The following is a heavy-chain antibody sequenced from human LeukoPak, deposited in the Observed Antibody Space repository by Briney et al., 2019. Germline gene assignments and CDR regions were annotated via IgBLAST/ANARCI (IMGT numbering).Heavy chain of an antibody. CDR2: IYYSGST. V-gene: IGHV4-59*01. CDR1: GGSISSYY. J-gene: IGHJ5*02. Sequence: SETLSLTCAVSGGSISSYYWSWIRQPPGKGLEWIGYIYYSGSTNYNPSLKSRVTISVDTSKNQFSLKLSSVTAADTAVYYCARDLSSSSAAWGQGTLVTVSS. D-gene: IGHD6-13*01. CDR3: ARDLSSSSAA.